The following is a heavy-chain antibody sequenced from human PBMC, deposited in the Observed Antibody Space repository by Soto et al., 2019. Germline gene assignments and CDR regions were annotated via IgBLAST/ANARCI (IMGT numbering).Heavy chain of an antibody. J-gene: IGHJ4*02. CDR3: ASHVGGYDFWKGYSYFHN. CDR2: INHRGST. V-gene: IGHV4-34*01. CDR1: DGSFSGYY. D-gene: IGHD3-3*01. Sequence: PSETLSLTCAVYDGSFSGYYWSWIRQPPGKGLEWIGEINHRGSTNYNPSLKSRVTISVDTSKNQFSLKLSSVTAADTAVYYCASHVGGYDFWKGYSYFHNWGQGTLVTISS.